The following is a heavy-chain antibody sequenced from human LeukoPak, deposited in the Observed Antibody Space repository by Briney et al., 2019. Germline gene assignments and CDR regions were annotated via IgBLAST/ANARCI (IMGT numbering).Heavy chain of an antibody. CDR3: ARARQNYYMDV. CDR2: IYSGGST. V-gene: IGHV3-66*01. Sequence: GGSLRLSCAASGFTVSSNYMSWVRQAPGKGLEWVSVIYSGGSTYYADSVKGRFTISRDNSKNTLYLQMNSLRAEDTAVYYCARARQNYYMDVWGKGTTVTVSS. J-gene: IGHJ6*03. CDR1: GFTVSSNY.